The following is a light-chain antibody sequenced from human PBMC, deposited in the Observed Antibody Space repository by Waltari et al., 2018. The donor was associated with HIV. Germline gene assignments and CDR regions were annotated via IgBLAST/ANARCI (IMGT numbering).Light chain of an antibody. CDR1: VLSKQF. CDR2: KDS. Sequence: SCELTQPPSVSVSPGQTAGITCSGDVLSKQFVYWYQQKTGQAPSLLIYKDSQRPSGVPERFSVSTSGTTVTLTITGVLAEDEAEYYCQSADKNIKSVVFGGGTKLTVL. V-gene: IGLV3-25*03. CDR3: QSADKNIKSVV. J-gene: IGLJ2*01.